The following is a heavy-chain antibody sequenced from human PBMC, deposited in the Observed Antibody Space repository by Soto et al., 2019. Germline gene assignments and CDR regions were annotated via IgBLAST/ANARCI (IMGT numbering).Heavy chain of an antibody. CDR2: ISGGGTTT. CDR1: GFSFSSFS. Sequence: EVHLVESGGDLVQPGGSLRLSCAASGFSFSSFSMNWVRQAPGKGLEWVSYISGGGTTTYYADSVKGRFTISRDDAKNSLHLQMNSLQAEDTAVYSCARLGDYGSWSYWGQGTLVTVSS. J-gene: IGHJ4*02. V-gene: IGHV3-48*04. CDR3: ARLGDYGSWSY. D-gene: IGHD3-10*01.